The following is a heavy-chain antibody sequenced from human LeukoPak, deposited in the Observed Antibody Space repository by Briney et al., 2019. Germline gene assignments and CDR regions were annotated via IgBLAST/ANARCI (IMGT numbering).Heavy chain of an antibody. CDR1: GYSISSGYY. CDR2: IYHSGST. J-gene: IGHJ4*02. D-gene: IGHD4-17*01. CDR3: ARESAMTPMPTGSG. V-gene: IGHV4-38-2*02. Sequence: KSSETLSLTRTVSGYSISSGYYWGWIRQPPGKGLEWIGSIYHSGSTYYNPSLKSRVTISVDTSKNQFSLKLTSLTAADTAVYYCARESAMTPMPTGSGWGQGTLVTVST.